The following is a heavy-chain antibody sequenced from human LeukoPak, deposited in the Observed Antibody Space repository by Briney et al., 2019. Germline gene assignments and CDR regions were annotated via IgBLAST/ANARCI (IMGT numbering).Heavy chain of an antibody. Sequence: SETLSLTCTVSGGSVSSGSYYWSWIRQPPGTGLEWIGYIYYSGSTNYNPPLKSRVTISVDTSKNQFSLKLSSVTAADTAVYYCAAEVGDYVDYWGQGTLVTVSS. CDR2: IYYSGST. D-gene: IGHD1-26*01. CDR3: AAEVGDYVDY. J-gene: IGHJ4*02. V-gene: IGHV4-61*01. CDR1: GGSVSSGSYY.